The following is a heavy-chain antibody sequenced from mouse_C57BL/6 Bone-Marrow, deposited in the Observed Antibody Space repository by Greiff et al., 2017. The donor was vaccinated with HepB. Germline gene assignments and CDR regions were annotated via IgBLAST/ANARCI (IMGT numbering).Heavy chain of an antibody. CDR1: GYTFTSYG. CDR3: ARGYRDGPSFDY. CDR2: IYPRSGNT. V-gene: IGHV1-81*01. J-gene: IGHJ2*01. Sequence: VKLQQSGAELARPGASVKLSCKASGYTFTSYGISWVKQRTGQGLEWIGEIYPRSGNTYYNEKFKGKATLTADKSSSTAYMELRSLTSEDSAVYFCARGYRDGPSFDYWGQGTTLTVSS. D-gene: IGHD2-14*01.